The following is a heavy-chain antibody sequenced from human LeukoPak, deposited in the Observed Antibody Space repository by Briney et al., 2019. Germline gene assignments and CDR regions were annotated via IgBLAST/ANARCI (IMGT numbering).Heavy chain of an antibody. CDR2: TYYSGST. Sequence: SETLSLTCTVSGGSISGYYWSWIRQPPGKGLEWIGYTYYSGSTNHNPSLKCRVTISVDTSKNQFSLKLSSVTAADTAVYYCARGASYYDSLTGYYTQSYFDYWGQGALVTVSS. J-gene: IGHJ4*02. CDR3: ARGASYYDSLTGYYTQSYFDY. D-gene: IGHD3-9*01. V-gene: IGHV4-59*01. CDR1: GGSISGYY.